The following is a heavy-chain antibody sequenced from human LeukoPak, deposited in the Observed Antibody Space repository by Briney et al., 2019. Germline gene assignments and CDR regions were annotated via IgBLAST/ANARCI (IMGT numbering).Heavy chain of an antibody. Sequence: GGSLRLSCAASGFTFSSNWMSWVRQAPGKGLEWVANIKQDGSEKYYVDSVKGRFTISRDNAKSSLYLQMNSLRAEDTAVYYCARDPRFIDDSSGYSGNWFDPWGQGTLVTVSS. V-gene: IGHV3-7*01. CDR1: GFTFSSNW. J-gene: IGHJ5*02. D-gene: IGHD3-22*01. CDR3: ARDPRFIDDSSGYSGNWFDP. CDR2: IKQDGSEK.